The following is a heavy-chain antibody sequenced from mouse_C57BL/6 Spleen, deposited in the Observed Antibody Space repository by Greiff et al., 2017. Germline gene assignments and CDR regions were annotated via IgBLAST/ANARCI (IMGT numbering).Heavy chain of an antibody. Sequence: QVQLQQPGAELVKPGASVKLSCKASGYTFTSYWMHWVKQRPGQGLEWIGMIHPNSGSTNYNEKFKSKATLTVDKSTSAAYMQLSSLTSEDSAVYCCARRGDDSVSWFAYWGKGTLVTVSA. J-gene: IGHJ3*01. CDR1: GYTFTSYW. CDR2: IHPNSGST. V-gene: IGHV1-64*01. D-gene: IGHD3-2*01. CDR3: ARRGDDSVSWFAY.